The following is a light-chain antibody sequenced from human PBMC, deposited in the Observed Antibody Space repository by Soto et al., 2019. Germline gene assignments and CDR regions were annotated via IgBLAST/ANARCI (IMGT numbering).Light chain of an antibody. Sequence: NFMLTQPHSVSESPGKTVTISCTRSGGSIANHYVQWYQQRPGSAPTTVIYEDNQRPSGVPDRFSGSIDSSSNSASLTLSGLKTEDEADYYCQSFDSNSVVFGGGTKVTVL. CDR1: GGSIANHY. CDR2: EDN. CDR3: QSFDSNSVV. J-gene: IGLJ3*02. V-gene: IGLV6-57*04.